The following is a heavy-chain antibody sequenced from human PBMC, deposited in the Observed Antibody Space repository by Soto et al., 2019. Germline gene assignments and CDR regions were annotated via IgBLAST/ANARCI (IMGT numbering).Heavy chain of an antibody. Sequence: ASVKVSCKASGYTFTSYGISWVRQAPGQGLEWMGWISAYNGNTNYAQKLKGRVTMTTDTSTSTDNIELRSLRSDDTAVYYCARADRDYDFWSGYYGKDYWGQGTLVTVSS. CDR3: ARADRDYDFWSGYYGKDY. D-gene: IGHD3-3*01. J-gene: IGHJ4*02. CDR2: ISAYNGNT. CDR1: GYTFTSYG. V-gene: IGHV1-18*01.